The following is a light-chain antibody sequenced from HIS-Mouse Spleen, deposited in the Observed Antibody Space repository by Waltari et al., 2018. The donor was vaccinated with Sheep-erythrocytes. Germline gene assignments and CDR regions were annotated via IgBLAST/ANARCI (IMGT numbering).Light chain of an antibody. CDR2: EDS. Sequence: SYELTQPPSVSVSPGQTASITCSGDALPKKYAYWYQQKSGQAPVLVIDEDSKRPSGIPERFSGSTSGTMATLTISGAQVEDEADYYCYSTDSSGNHWVFGGGTKLTVL. J-gene: IGLJ3*02. V-gene: IGLV3-10*01. CDR3: YSTDSSGNHWV. CDR1: ALPKKY.